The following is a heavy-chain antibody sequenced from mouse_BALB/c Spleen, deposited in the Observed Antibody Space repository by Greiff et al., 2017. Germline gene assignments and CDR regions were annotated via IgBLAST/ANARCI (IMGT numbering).Heavy chain of an antibody. V-gene: IGHV1S22*01. J-gene: IGHJ2*01. CDR1: GYTFTSYW. CDR3: TRGGGYPFDY. D-gene: IGHD2-2*01. Sequence: LQQPGSELVRPGASVKLSCKASGYTFTSYWMHWVKQRPGQGLEWIGNIYPGSGSTNYDEKFKSKATLTVDTSSSTAYMQLSSLTSEDSAVYSCTRGGGYPFDYWGQGTTLTVSS. CDR2: IYPGSGST.